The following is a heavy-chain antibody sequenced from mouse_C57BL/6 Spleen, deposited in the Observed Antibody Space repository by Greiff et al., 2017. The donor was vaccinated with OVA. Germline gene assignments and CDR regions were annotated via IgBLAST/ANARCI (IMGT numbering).Heavy chain of an antibody. CDR2: IYPRSGNT. D-gene: IGHD4-1*01. CDR1: GYTFTSYG. CDR3: ARELGRLYAMDY. V-gene: IGHV1-81*01. J-gene: IGHJ4*01. Sequence: VKVVESGAELARPGASVKLSCKASGYTFTSYGISWVKQRTGQGLEWIGEIYPRSGNTYYNEKFKGKATLTADKSSSTAYMELRSLTSEDSAVYFCARELGRLYAMDYWGQGTSVTVSS.